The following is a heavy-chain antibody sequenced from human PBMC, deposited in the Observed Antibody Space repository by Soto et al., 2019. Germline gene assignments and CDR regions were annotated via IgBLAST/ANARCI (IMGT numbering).Heavy chain of an antibody. CDR2: ISSSSSTI. CDR3: ARDRPVDYYDSSGYLDY. J-gene: IGHJ4*02. V-gene: IGHV3-48*02. D-gene: IGHD3-22*01. CDR1: GFTFSSYS. Sequence: GALRLSFAASGFTFSSYSMNWVRPAPGEGLEWVSYISSSSSTIYYADSVKRRFTISRDNAKNSLYLQMNSLRDEDTAVYYCARDRPVDYYDSSGYLDYWGQGTLVTVSS.